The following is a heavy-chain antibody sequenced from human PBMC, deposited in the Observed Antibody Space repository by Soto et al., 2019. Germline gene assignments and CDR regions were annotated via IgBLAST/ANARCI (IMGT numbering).Heavy chain of an antibody. V-gene: IGHV5-51*01. J-gene: IGHJ4*02. Sequence: GESLKISCKGSGYSFTSCWIGWVRQMPGKGLEWMGIIYPGDSDTRYSPSFQGQVTISADKSISTAYLRWSSLKASDTAIYYCARHVYYDVLKKNYWGQGTLVTVSS. CDR2: IYPGDSDT. D-gene: IGHD3-9*01. CDR3: ARHVYYDVLKKNY. CDR1: GYSFTSCW.